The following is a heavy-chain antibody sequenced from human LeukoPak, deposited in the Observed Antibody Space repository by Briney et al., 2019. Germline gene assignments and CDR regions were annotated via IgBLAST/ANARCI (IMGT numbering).Heavy chain of an antibody. CDR2: ISGSADST. CDR1: GFTFSSYA. V-gene: IGHV3-23*01. Sequence: GGSLRLSCAASGFTFSSYAMSWVRQAPGKGLEWVSAISGSADSTYYADSVKGRFTISRDNSKNTLYLQMSSLRAEDTAVYYCAKGRGVGYSRSGADYWGQGTLVTVSS. D-gene: IGHD6-6*01. CDR3: AKGRGVGYSRSGADY. J-gene: IGHJ4*02.